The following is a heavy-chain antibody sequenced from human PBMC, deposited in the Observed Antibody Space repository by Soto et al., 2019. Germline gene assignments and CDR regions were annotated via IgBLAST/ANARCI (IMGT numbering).Heavy chain of an antibody. Sequence: SVKVSCKASGGSFNSHAYSCVRRAPGQGLEWMGKVVPVLGTPNSAPKFQARLTITADESTSTVHMEVSRLTSDDTAVYYCARASNYYGRGLSWFDSWGQGTMVTVSS. D-gene: IGHD3-10*01. CDR3: ARASNYYGRGLSWFDS. CDR2: VVPVLGTP. J-gene: IGHJ5*01. CDR1: GGSFNSHA. V-gene: IGHV1-69*11.